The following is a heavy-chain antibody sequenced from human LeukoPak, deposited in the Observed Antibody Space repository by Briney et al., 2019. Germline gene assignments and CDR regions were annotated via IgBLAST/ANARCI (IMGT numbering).Heavy chain of an antibody. CDR2: ISGSGGST. J-gene: IGHJ4*02. V-gene: IGHV3-23*01. CDR3: AKLEFYYDSSGYYDY. CDR1: GFTFSIYA. Sequence: GGSLRLSCAASGFTFSIYAMNWVRQAPGKGLEWVSGISGSGGSTYYADSVKGRFTISRDNSKNTLYLQMNGLRAEDTAVYYCAKLEFYYDSSGYYDYWGQGTLVTVSS. D-gene: IGHD3-22*01.